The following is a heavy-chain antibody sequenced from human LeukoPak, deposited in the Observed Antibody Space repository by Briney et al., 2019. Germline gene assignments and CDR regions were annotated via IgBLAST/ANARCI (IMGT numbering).Heavy chain of an antibody. CDR2: ISGSGGST. Sequence: PGGSLRLSCAASGFTSSSYAMSWVRQAPGKGLEWVSAISGSGGSTYYADSVKGRFTISRDNSKNTLYLQMNSLRAEDTAVYYCAKGMADYSVSRRYYYYGMDVWGKGTTVTVSS. D-gene: IGHD4-11*01. V-gene: IGHV3-23*01. CDR3: AKGMADYSVSRRYYYYGMDV. J-gene: IGHJ6*04. CDR1: GFTSSSYA.